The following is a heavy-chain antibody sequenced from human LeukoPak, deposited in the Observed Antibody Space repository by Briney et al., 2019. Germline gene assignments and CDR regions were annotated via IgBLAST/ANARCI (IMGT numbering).Heavy chain of an antibody. V-gene: IGHV3-30*01. CDR3: ARGDIWSGYNMYYFNN. CDR2: ISYDGNTR. Sequence: GALRLSCADSGFSFSSYVLHWVRQAPGKGLEWVAVISYDGNTRFYADSVKGRFTISRDNSKNTLYLQMNSLRPEDTAVYYCARGDIWSGYNMYYFNNWGQGALVTVSS. CDR1: GFSFSSYV. D-gene: IGHD3-3*01. J-gene: IGHJ4*02.